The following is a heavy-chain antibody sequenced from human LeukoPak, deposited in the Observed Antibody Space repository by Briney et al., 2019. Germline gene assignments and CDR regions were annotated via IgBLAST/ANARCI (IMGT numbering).Heavy chain of an antibody. V-gene: IGHV3-15*01. D-gene: IGHD6-13*01. CDR3: TTDSTYSSSWAFDI. CDR2: IKSKTDGGTT. J-gene: IGHJ3*02. CDR1: GFTFSNAW. Sequence: PGGSLRLSCAASGFTFSNAWMSWVRQAPGKGLEWVGRIKSKTDGGTTDYAAPVKGRFTISRDDSKNTLYLQMNSLKTEDTAVYYCTTDSTYSSSWAFDIWGQGTMVTVSS.